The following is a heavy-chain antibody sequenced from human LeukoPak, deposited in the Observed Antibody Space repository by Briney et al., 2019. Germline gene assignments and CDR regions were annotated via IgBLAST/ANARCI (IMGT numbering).Heavy chain of an antibody. Sequence: SETLSLTCTVSGGSISHSSYSWAWIRQPPGKGLEWIATVYYTGTPYYNPSLKSRVTVSADTSKNQFFLRVKSVTAADTAVYYCARLYYFGTSGSLDPWGQGTRVTVPS. CDR2: VYYTGTP. CDR3: ARLYYFGTSGSLDP. V-gene: IGHV4-39*07. J-gene: IGHJ5*02. D-gene: IGHD3-22*01. CDR1: GGSISHSSYS.